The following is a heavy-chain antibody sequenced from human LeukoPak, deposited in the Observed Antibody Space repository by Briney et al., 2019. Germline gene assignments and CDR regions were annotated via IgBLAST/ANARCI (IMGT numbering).Heavy chain of an antibody. J-gene: IGHJ4*02. CDR1: GFTFSNYW. V-gene: IGHV3-7*05. D-gene: IGHD3-22*01. Sequence: GGSLRLSCAASGFTFSNYWMSWVRQAPGKGLEWLANIKRDGSEKYYVDSVKGRFTISRDNAKNSLYLQMNSLRAEDTAVYFCARIMIEVVPDYWGQGTLVTVSS. CDR3: ARIMIEVVPDY. CDR2: IKRDGSEK.